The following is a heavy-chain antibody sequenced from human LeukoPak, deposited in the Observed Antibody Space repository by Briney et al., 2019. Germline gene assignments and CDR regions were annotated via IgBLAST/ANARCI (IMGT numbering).Heavy chain of an antibody. Sequence: ASVKVSCKASGYTFTGHYMHWVRQAPGQGLEWMGWINPNSGGTNYAQKFQGRVTMTRDTSISTAYMELSRLRSDDTAVYYCAREGYYGSGSYIWGQGTLVTVSS. D-gene: IGHD3-10*01. CDR1: GYTFTGHY. CDR2: INPNSGGT. J-gene: IGHJ4*02. V-gene: IGHV1-2*02. CDR3: AREGYYGSGSYI.